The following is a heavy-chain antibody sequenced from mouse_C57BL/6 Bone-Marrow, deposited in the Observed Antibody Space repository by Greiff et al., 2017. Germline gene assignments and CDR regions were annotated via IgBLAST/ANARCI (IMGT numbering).Heavy chain of an antibody. CDR2: IDPENGDT. J-gene: IGHJ1*03. CDR1: GFNIKDDY. V-gene: IGHV14-4*01. Sequence: VQLQQSGAELVRPGASVKLSCTASGFNIKDDYMHWVKQRPEQGLEWIGWIDPENGDTEYTSKFPGKTTITAATSSNTAYLQLSSLTSEDTAVYYCTTVHYYGSSHWYFDVWGTGTTVTVSS. D-gene: IGHD1-1*01. CDR3: TTVHYYGSSHWYFDV.